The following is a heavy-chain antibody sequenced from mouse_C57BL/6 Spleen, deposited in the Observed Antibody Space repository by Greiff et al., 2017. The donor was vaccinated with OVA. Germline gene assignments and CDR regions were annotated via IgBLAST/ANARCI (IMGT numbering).Heavy chain of an antibody. CDR1: GFTFSDYY. CDR3: ARYGSSYGFDY. D-gene: IGHD1-1*01. V-gene: IGHV5-16*01. J-gene: IGHJ2*01. CDR2: INYDGSST. Sequence: EVMLVESEGGLVQPGSSMKLSCTASGFTFSDYYMAWVRQVPEKGLEWVANINYDGSSTYYLDSLKSRFIISRDNAKNILYLQMSSLKSEDTATYYCARYGSSYGFDYWGQGTTLTVSS.